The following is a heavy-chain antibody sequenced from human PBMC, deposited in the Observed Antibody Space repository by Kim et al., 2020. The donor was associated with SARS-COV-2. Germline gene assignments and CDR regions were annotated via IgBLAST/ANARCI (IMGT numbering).Heavy chain of an antibody. CDR2: INPSGGST. CDR1: GYTFTSYY. J-gene: IGHJ6*02. CDR3: ARGGEGYCSSTSCYSSYYGMDV. Sequence: ASVKVSCKASGYTFTSYYMHWVRQAPGQGLEWMGIINPSGGSTSYAQKFQGRVTMTRDTSTSTVYMELSSLRSEDTAVYYCARGGEGYCSSTSCYSSYYGMDVWGQGTTVTVSS. D-gene: IGHD2-2*01. V-gene: IGHV1-46*01.